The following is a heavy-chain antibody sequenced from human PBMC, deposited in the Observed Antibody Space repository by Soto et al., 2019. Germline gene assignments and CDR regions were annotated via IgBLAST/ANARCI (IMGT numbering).Heavy chain of an antibody. Sequence: PGGSLRLSCAASGFTFSSYAMSWVRQAPGKGLEWVSAISGSGVSTYYADSVKGRFTISRDNARNSLFLQMNSLRAEDTAVYYCAKGYVWGSYRPSMDVWGHGTTVTVSS. CDR3: AKGYVWGSYRPSMDV. CDR2: ISGSGVST. CDR1: GFTFSSYA. D-gene: IGHD3-16*02. V-gene: IGHV3-23*01. J-gene: IGHJ6*02.